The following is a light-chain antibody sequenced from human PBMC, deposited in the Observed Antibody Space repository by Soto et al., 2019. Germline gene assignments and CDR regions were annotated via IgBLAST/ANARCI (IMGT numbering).Light chain of an antibody. CDR3: QHRMNWSLT. CDR1: QSVTSY. V-gene: IGKV3-11*01. J-gene: IGKJ5*01. Sequence: EIWLTQSPATLSLSPGERAALSCRASQSVTSYLAWYQQKPGQAPRLLIYDASNRATGIPARLSGSGYGTDLTITISSIENGDFELYYCQHRMNWSLTFGHGTRLEIK. CDR2: DAS.